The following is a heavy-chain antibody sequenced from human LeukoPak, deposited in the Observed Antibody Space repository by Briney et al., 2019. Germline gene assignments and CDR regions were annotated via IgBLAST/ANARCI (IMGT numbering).Heavy chain of an antibody. D-gene: IGHD3-3*01. CDR3: ARQHMYYDFWSGYYWFDP. CDR2: ICYSGST. V-gene: IGHV4-39*01. CDR1: GGSLSSSSYY. Sequence: SETLSLTCTVAGGSLSSSSYYWGWLRQPPGKGLEWIGSICYSGSTYYNPSLKSRVTISVDTSKNQFSLKLSSVTAADTAVYYCARQHMYYDFWSGYYWFDPWGQGTLVTVSS. J-gene: IGHJ5*02.